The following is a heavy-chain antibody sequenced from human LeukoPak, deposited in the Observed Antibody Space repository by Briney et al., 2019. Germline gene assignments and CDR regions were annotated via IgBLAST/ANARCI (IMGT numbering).Heavy chain of an antibody. CDR2: ISYDGSNK. V-gene: IGHV3-30-3*01. Sequence: GGSLRLSCAASGFTFSSYAMHWVRQAPGKGLEWVAVISYDGSNKYYADSVKGRFTISRDNSKNTLYLQMNSLRAEDTAVYYCAKDPTIFGVVLIDYWGQGTLVTVSS. J-gene: IGHJ4*02. D-gene: IGHD3-3*01. CDR1: GFTFSSYA. CDR3: AKDPTIFGVVLIDY.